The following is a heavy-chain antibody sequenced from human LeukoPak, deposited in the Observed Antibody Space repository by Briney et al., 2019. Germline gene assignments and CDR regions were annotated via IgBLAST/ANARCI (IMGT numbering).Heavy chain of an antibody. CDR1: GFTFRDYS. CDR2: IGISSGNT. Sequence: GGALRPSCAASGFTFRDYSMKWVRQAPGKGLEWISYIGISSGNTKYADSVKGRFTISGDSAKSSLYLQMNSLRVEDTAVYYCARDHNYAFDNWGQGTLVTVSS. CDR3: ARDHNYAFDN. D-gene: IGHD1-1*01. J-gene: IGHJ4*02. V-gene: IGHV3-11*06.